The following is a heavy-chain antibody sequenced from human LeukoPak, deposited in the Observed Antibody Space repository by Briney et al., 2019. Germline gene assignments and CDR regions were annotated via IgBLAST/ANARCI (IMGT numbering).Heavy chain of an antibody. V-gene: IGHV3-21*01. CDR2: ISSSSSYI. Sequence: PGGSLRLSCAASGFTCSSYSMNWVHQAPGKALEWVSSISSSSSYIYYADSVKGRFTISRDNAKNSLYLQMNSLRAEDTAVYYCARVGDSSIAARPAHYYYYYYMDVWGKGTTVTVSS. J-gene: IGHJ6*03. CDR3: ARVGDSSIAARPAHYYYYYYMDV. CDR1: GFTCSSYS. D-gene: IGHD6-6*01.